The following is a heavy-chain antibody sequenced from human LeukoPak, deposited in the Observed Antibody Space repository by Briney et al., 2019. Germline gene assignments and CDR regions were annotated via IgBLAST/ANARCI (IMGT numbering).Heavy chain of an antibody. V-gene: IGHV3-7*01. J-gene: IGHJ3*02. CDR1: GFTFSSYW. CDR2: IKQDGSEK. Sequence: GGSLRLSCAASGFTFSSYWMSWVRQAPGKGLEWVANIKQDGSEKYYVDSVKGRFTISRDNAKNSLYLQMNSLRAEDTAVYYCARDRGVPIGFWSGYYSGFLGPPPSDAFDIWGQGTMVTVSS. D-gene: IGHD3-3*01. CDR3: ARDRGVPIGFWSGYYSGFLGPPPSDAFDI.